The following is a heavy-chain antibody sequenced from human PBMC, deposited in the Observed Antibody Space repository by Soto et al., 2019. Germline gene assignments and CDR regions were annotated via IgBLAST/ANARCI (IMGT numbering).Heavy chain of an antibody. CDR1: GDSISSYY. CDR3: ARDRGITIFGVVKGWFDA. Sequence: QVQLQESGPGLVKPSETLSLTCTVSGDSISSYYWSWIRQPPGKGLEWIGYVYYSGSTNYNPSLKSRVTMSADTSKNQFSLKLNSVTAADTAVYYCARDRGITIFGVVKGWFDAWGQGTLVTVSS. V-gene: IGHV4-59*01. D-gene: IGHD3-3*01. CDR2: VYYSGST. J-gene: IGHJ5*02.